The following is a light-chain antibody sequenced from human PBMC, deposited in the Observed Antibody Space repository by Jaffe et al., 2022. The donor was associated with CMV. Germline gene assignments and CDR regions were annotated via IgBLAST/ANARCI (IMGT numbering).Light chain of an antibody. J-gene: IGKJ4*01. CDR2: GAS. V-gene: IGKV3-20*01. CDR3: QQYSSSPLT. Sequence: EIVLTQSPGTLSLSPGERATLSCRASQSISNSYLAWYQQKPGQAPRLLIYGASARATGIPDRFRGSGSGTDFTLTISRLESEDFALYYCQQYSSSPLTFGGGTKVEI. CDR1: QSISNSY.